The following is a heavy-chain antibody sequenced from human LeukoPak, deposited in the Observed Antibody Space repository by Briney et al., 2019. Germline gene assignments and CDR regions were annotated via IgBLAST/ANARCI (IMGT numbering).Heavy chain of an antibody. V-gene: IGHV3-74*01. CDR1: GFTFSSYS. J-gene: IGHJ4*02. D-gene: IGHD3-16*01. CDR3: ARGGKYAYFVDC. Sequence: GGSLRLSCAASGFTFSSYSMNWVRQAPGKGLVWVSRIKSDGSSTNYADSVKGRVTISRDNAENTLYLLMTSLRAEDTAVYYCARGGKYAYFVDCWGQGTLVTVSS. CDR2: IKSDGSST.